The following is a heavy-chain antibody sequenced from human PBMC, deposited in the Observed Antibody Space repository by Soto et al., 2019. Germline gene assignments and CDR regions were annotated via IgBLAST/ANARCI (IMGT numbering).Heavy chain of an antibody. V-gene: IGHV4-31*03. CDR2: IYYSGST. CDR3: AREGGIVGATAADY. Sequence: QVQLQESGPGLVKPSQTLSLTCTVSGGSISSGGYYWSWIRQHPGKGLEWIGYIYYSGSTYYNPSLQSRVTISVHTSKNQFSLKLSSVTAADTAVYYCAREGGIVGATAADYWGQGTLVTVSS. J-gene: IGHJ4*02. D-gene: IGHD1-26*01. CDR1: GGSISSGGYY.